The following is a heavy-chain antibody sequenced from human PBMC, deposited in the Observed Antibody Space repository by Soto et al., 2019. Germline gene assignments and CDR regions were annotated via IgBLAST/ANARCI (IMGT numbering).Heavy chain of an antibody. V-gene: IGHV3-21*02. CDR3: ATFPNNDGG. CDR1: GFTFSTHS. J-gene: IGHJ4*02. Sequence: VQLVESGGGLVKPGGSLRLSCAASGFTFSTHSMNWVRQAPGKGLEWVSSINDKSNYIFYADSVRGRFTISRDNAKNSLYLQMNNLRDDDTAVYYCATFPNNDGGWGQGTLVSVSA. D-gene: IGHD1-1*01. CDR2: INDKSNYI.